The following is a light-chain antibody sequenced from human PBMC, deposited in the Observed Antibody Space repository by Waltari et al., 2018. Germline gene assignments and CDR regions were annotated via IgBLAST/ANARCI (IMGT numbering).Light chain of an antibody. Sequence: QSALTQPPSASGSPGQSVTISCTGTSSDVGSYDYVSWYQQHPGKAPKIIIYEVTQRPSGIPYRCSRSKSAHTASLTVSGLQAEDEADYYCSSPAVRNNVVFGGGTKVTVL. CDR3: SSPAVRNNVV. CDR1: SSDVGSYDY. CDR2: EVT. V-gene: IGLV2-8*01. J-gene: IGLJ2*01.